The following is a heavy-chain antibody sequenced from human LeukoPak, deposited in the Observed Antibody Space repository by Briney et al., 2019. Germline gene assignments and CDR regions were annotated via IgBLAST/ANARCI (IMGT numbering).Heavy chain of an antibody. CDR3: ARGSIHYDILTGYSGAFDY. J-gene: IGHJ4*02. D-gene: IGHD3-9*01. CDR2: ISSSGSTI. Sequence: GGSLRLSCAASGFTFSDYYMSWIRQAPGKGLEWVSYISSSGSTIYYADSVKGRFTISRDNAKNSLYLQMNSLRAEDTAVYYCARGSIHYDILTGYSGAFDYWGQGTLVTVSS. V-gene: IGHV3-11*04. CDR1: GFTFSDYY.